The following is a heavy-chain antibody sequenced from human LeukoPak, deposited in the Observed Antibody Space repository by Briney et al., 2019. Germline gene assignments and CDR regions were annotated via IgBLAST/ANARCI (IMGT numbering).Heavy chain of an antibody. CDR2: ISYDGSNK. Sequence: PGGSLRLSCAASGFTFSSYAMHWVRQAPGKGLEWVAVISYDGSNKYYADSVKGRFTISRDNSKNTLYLQMNSLRAEDTAVYYCAREGAMTTVTGDFDYWGQGTLVTVSS. V-gene: IGHV3-30-3*01. CDR1: GFTFSSYA. J-gene: IGHJ4*02. D-gene: IGHD4-17*01. CDR3: AREGAMTTVTGDFDY.